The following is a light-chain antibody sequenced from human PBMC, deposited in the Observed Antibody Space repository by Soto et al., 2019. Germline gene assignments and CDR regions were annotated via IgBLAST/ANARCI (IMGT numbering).Light chain of an antibody. CDR3: QQSYRTPPYT. J-gene: IGKJ2*01. V-gene: IGKV1-39*01. CDR2: AAS. Sequence: DIQMTQSPSSLSASVGDRVTITCRAGQSISKHLNWYQQKPGKAPKLLMYAASTLQSGGPSRFSGSGCGTDFTLTISSVQPEDFATYYCQQSYRTPPYTFGQGNKLEIK. CDR1: QSISKH.